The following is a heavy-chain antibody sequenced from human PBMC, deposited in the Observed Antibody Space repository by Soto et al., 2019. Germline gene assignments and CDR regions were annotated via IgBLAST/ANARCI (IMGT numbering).Heavy chain of an antibody. V-gene: IGHV3-48*01. CDR2: ISSSSSTI. CDR3: ARDKSYCSGGSCYDSWFDP. Sequence: VQLVESGGGLVQPGGSLRLSCAASGFTFSSYSMNWVRQAPGEGLEWVSYISSSSSTIYYADSVKGRFTISRDNAKNSLYLQMNSLRAEDTAVYYCARDKSYCSGGSCYDSWFDPWGQGTLVTVSS. J-gene: IGHJ5*02. CDR1: GFTFSSYS. D-gene: IGHD2-15*01.